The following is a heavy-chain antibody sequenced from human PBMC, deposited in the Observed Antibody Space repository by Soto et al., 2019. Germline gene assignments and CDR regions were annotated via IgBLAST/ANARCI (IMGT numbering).Heavy chain of an antibody. J-gene: IGHJ4*01. D-gene: IGHD5-18*01. CDR2: IKKDGSEK. V-gene: IGHV3-7*03. CDR1: GISTSSYW. Sequence: GGSLRVSCAASGISTSSYWMGWVRQAPGRGLEWVASIKKDGSEKYYMDSLKGRFTISRDNALNSLYLQMNSLRAEDTAVYFCVTGYHSDYWGQGTLVTVSS. CDR3: VTGYHSDY.